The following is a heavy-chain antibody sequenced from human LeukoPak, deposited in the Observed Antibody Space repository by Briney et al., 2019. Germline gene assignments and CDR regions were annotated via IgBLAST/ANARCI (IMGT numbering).Heavy chain of an antibody. V-gene: IGHV3-7*01. CDR2: IKEDGNEK. Sequence: ETLSLTCAVYGGSFSGYYWSWVRQAPGKGLEWVANIKEDGNEKYYVDSVKGRFTISRDNTKNSLYLQMNSLRAEDTAVYYCAREQLVERADAFDIWGQGTMVTVSS. J-gene: IGHJ3*02. D-gene: IGHD1-1*01. CDR1: GGSFSGYY. CDR3: AREQLVERADAFDI.